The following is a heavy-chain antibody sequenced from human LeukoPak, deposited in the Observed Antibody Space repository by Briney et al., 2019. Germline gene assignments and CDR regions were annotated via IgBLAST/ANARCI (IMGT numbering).Heavy chain of an antibody. CDR3: ARVRQQLVDY. J-gene: IGHJ4*02. CDR2: INPSGGST. V-gene: IGHV1-46*01. D-gene: IGHD6-13*01. Sequence: ASVKVSCKASGYTLTSYYMHWVRHAPGQGLEWMGVINPSGGSTSYAQNFQGRVTMTRNTSTSTLYMELSSLRSEDTAVYYCARVRQQLVDYWGQGTLVTVSS. CDR1: GYTLTSYY.